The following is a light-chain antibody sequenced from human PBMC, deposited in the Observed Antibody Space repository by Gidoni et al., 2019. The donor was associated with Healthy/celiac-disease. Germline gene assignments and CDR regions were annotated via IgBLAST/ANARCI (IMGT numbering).Light chain of an antibody. CDR3: SSYTSSSTDVV. J-gene: IGLJ2*01. V-gene: IGLV2-14*01. Sequence: QSALTQPASVSGSPGQSITIPCTGTSSAVGGYNNVSWYQQHPGKAPKLMIYEVSNRPSGVSNRFSGSKSGNTASLTISGLQAEDEADYYCSSYTSSSTDVVFGGGTKLTVL. CDR1: SSAVGGYNN. CDR2: EVS.